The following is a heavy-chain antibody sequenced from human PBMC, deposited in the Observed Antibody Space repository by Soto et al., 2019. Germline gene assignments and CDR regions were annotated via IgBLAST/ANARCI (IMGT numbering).Heavy chain of an antibody. V-gene: IGHV3-15*01. CDR3: TTERRYYYDSGGY. J-gene: IGHJ4*02. CDR2: IKSKIDGGAT. CDR1: GFTFSKAW. Sequence: GGSLRLSCAASGFTFSKAWMSWVRQSPGKGLEWVGHIKSKIDGGATDYAAPVKGRFSISRDDSKNTLYLQMNNLETEDTALYYCTTERRYYYDSGGYWGQGTLVTVSS. D-gene: IGHD3-22*01.